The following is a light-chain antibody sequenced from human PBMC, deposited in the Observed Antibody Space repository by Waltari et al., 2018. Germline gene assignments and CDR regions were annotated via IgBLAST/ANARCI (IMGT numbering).Light chain of an antibody. V-gene: IGKV1-12*01. CDR3: RQAKSFPHT. J-gene: IGKJ4*02. CDR1: QDISSW. Sequence: DIQIPQYPSSVSASVGDRVTMTCRASQDISSWLAWYQQKPGKAPKLLIYAASTLQSADPSRFSGIGSGTESAHTISSLQPEGFSTYCCRQAKSFPHTFGGGTKVEMK. CDR2: AAS.